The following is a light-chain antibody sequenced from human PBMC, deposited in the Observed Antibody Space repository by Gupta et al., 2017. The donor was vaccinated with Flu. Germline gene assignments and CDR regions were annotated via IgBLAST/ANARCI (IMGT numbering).Light chain of an antibody. CDR3: QVWDVSGDQGGV. V-gene: IGLV3-21*02. CDR2: DTR. J-gene: IGLJ3*02. Sequence: IGTTSVHWYQQKPGQAPVLVVFDTRDRPSGIPGRFSGSSSGNTATLTISRVEAGDEADYYCQVWDVSGDQGGVFGGGTKLAVL. CDR1: IGTTS.